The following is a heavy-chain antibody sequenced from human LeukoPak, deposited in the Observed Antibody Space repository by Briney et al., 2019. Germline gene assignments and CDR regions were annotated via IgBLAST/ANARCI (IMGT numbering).Heavy chain of an antibody. CDR1: GYSFTSYW. Sequence: GESLKISCKGSGYSFTSYWIGWVRQMPGKGLEWMGVIYPGDSDTRYSPSFQGQVTISADKSISTAYLQWSSLKASDTAMYYCASSGLYYYYGMDVWGQGTTVTVSS. CDR2: IYPGDSDT. V-gene: IGHV5-51*01. CDR3: ASSGLYYYYGMDV. D-gene: IGHD3-10*01. J-gene: IGHJ6*02.